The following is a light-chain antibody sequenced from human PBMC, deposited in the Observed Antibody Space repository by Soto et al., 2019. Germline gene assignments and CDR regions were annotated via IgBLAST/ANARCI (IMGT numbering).Light chain of an antibody. CDR2: AAS. CDR3: QQSYTTPPT. CDR1: QSISSF. Sequence: DIQMTQSPSSLSASVGGRVTITCRASQSISSFLNWYQQKPGKAPKLLIFAASSLQSGVPPRFSGSGSGTDFTLTISSLQPEDFATYYCQQSYTTPPTFGQGTKVDIK. J-gene: IGKJ2*01. V-gene: IGKV1-39*01.